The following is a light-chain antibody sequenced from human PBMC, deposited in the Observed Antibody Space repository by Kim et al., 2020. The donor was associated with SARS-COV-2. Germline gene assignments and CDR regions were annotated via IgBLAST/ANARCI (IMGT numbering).Light chain of an antibody. CDR1: RLRSYY. J-gene: IGLJ2*01. CDR2: GKN. Sequence: VALGQTLRITCQGDRLRSYYATWYQQKPGQAPILVIYGKNNRPSGIPDRFSGSSSGNTASLTITGTQAGDEADYYCNSRDSNDNVVFGGGTQLTVL. V-gene: IGLV3-19*01. CDR3: NSRDSNDNVV.